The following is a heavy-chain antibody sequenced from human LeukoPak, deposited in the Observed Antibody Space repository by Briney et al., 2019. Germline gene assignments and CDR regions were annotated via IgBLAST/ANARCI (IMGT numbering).Heavy chain of an antibody. CDR3: ARVDMLTGYYFFDY. Sequence: GASVEVSCKASGYTFTRYGVSWVRQAPGQGLEWMGWIRGDNGNTNYAQNFQGRVTMTTDTPSSTAYMEVRSLRSDDTAVYYCARVDMLTGYYFFDYWGQGTLVTVSS. V-gene: IGHV1-18*01. CDR2: IRGDNGNT. D-gene: IGHD3-9*01. J-gene: IGHJ4*02. CDR1: GYTFTRYG.